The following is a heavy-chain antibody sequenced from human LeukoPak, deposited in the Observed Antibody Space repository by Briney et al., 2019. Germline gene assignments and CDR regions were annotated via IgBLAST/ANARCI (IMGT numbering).Heavy chain of an antibody. CDR1: GFTVSSNY. J-gene: IGHJ4*02. V-gene: IGHV3-66*01. D-gene: IGHD2-15*01. CDR3: AREEVVAATFDY. Sequence: GGSLRLSCAASGFTVSSNYMSWVRQAPGKGLEWVSVIYSGGSTYYADSVKGRYTISRDNSKNTLYLQMNSLRAEDTAVYYCAREEVVAATFDYWGQGTLVTVSS. CDR2: IYSGGST.